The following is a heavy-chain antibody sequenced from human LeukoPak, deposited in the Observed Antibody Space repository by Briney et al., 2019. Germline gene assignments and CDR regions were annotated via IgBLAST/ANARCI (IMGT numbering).Heavy chain of an antibody. J-gene: IGHJ4*02. D-gene: IGHD3-3*02. CDR2: IGSDDST. Sequence: GGSLRLSCAASGFTFGTNAMSWVRQAPGKGLEWVSGIGSDDSTHYAESVKGRFTISRDNSKNTLYLQMNSLETEDTAIYYCATDLHFWSGIDYWGQGTLVTVSS. CDR1: GFTFGTNA. CDR3: ATDLHFWSGIDY. V-gene: IGHV3-23*01.